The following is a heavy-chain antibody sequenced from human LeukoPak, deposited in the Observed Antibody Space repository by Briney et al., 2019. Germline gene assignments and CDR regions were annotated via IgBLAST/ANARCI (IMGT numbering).Heavy chain of an antibody. J-gene: IGHJ4*02. V-gene: IGHV4-34*01. CDR3: ARSNVDPYYFDY. CDR1: GGSFSGYY. CDR2: INHSGST. D-gene: IGHD5-12*01. Sequence: SETLSLTCAVYGGSFSGYYWSWIRQPPGKGLEWIGEINHSGSTNYNPSLKSRVTISVDTSKNQFSLKLSSVTAADTAVYYCARSNVDPYYFDYWGQGTLVTVSS.